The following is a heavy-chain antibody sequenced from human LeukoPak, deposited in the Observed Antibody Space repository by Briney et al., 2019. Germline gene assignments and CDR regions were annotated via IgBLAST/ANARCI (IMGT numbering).Heavy chain of an antibody. J-gene: IGHJ4*02. CDR2: ITYDGSDK. Sequence: GGSLRLSCAASGFTFSTYAMHWVRQAPGKGLEWVAVITYDGSDKYYADSVKGRFTISRDNSKNTVYLQMNSLRAEDTAVYYCARVPYGSGTYTDYWGRGTLVT. V-gene: IGHV3-30-3*01. CDR3: ARVPYGSGTYTDY. CDR1: GFTFSTYA. D-gene: IGHD3-10*01.